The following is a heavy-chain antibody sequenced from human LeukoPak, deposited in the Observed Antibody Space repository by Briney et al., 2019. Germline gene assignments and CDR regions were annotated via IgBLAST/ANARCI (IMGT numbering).Heavy chain of an antibody. CDR1: GFTFSSNY. Sequence: GGSLRLSCAASGFTFSSNYMSWVRQAPGKGLEGVSVIYSGGSTYYSDSVKGRFTISRDNSKNTLYLQMNSLRAEDTAVYYCASASSWSTSRWFDPWGQGTLVTVSS. CDR3: ASASSWSTSRWFDP. J-gene: IGHJ5*02. CDR2: IYSGGST. D-gene: IGHD6-13*01. V-gene: IGHV3-66*02.